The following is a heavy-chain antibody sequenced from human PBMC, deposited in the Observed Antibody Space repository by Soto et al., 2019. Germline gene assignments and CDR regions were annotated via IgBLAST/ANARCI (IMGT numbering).Heavy chain of an antibody. CDR2: IWEDGSEE. J-gene: IGHJ4*02. V-gene: IGHV3-33*01. D-gene: IGHD3-10*02. CDR3: AREPEGSVFGLDS. CDR1: GFTFSNSL. Sequence: QVQLVESGGGVVQPGRSLRLSCAASGFTFSNSLMHWVRQAPGKGLEWVAVIWEDGSEEYYADSVKGRFTISRDNSKNTPYLQMNTLGVDDMAVYYCAREPEGSVFGLDSWGQGTLVTVSS.